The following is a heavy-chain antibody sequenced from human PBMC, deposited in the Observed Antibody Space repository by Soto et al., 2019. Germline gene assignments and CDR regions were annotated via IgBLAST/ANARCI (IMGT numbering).Heavy chain of an antibody. CDR2: TYYRSKWYT. J-gene: IGHJ4*02. CDR1: GDSVSSNSAT. CDR3: ARGPGRLDY. Sequence: SQTLSLTCAISGDSVSSNSATWNWVRQSPSRGLEWLGRTYYRSKWYTAYAVSVRGRITINPDTSKNQFSLQLNSVTPEDTAVYYCARGPGRLDYWGPGILVTVST. V-gene: IGHV6-1*01. D-gene: IGHD2-15*01.